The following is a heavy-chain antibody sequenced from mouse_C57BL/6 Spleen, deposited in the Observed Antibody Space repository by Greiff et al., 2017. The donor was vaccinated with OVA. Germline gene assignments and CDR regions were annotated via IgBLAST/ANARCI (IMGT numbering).Heavy chain of an antibody. CDR1: GYSITSGYY. Sequence: EVKLQESGPGLVKPSQSLSLTCSVTGYSITSGYYWNWIRQFPGNKLEWMGYISYDGSNNYNPSLKNRISITRDTSKNQFFLKLNSVTTEDTATYYCARDDWPRLDYWGQGTSVTVSS. CDR2: ISYDGSN. J-gene: IGHJ4*01. V-gene: IGHV3-6*01. D-gene: IGHD2-13*01. CDR3: ARDDWPRLDY.